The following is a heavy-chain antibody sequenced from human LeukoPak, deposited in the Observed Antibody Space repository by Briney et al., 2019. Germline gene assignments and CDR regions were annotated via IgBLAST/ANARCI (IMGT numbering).Heavy chain of an antibody. Sequence: PGGSLRLSCAASGFTFSSYAMSWVRQAPGKGLEWVSAISGSGGSTYYADSVKGRFTISRDNSKNTLYLQMNSLRAEDTAVYYCAKDVGTYYDFWSGYYTTGFDYWGQGTLVTVSS. CDR2: ISGSGGST. CDR3: AKDVGTYYDFWSGYYTTGFDY. V-gene: IGHV3-23*01. D-gene: IGHD3-3*01. CDR1: GFTFSSYA. J-gene: IGHJ4*02.